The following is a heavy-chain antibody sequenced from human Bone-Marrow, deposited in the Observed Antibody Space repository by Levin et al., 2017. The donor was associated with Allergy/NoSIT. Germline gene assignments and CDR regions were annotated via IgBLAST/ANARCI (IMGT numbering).Heavy chain of an antibody. CDR3: ARGNYDFWSGYIYYYYYYMDV. V-gene: IGHV1-18*01. Sequence: GESLKISCKASGYMFTSYGISWVRQAPGQGLEWMGWITTYNGNTTYAQKLQGRVTMTTDTSTSTAYMELRSLRSDDTAVYYCARGNYDFWSGYIYYYYYYMDVWGKGTTVTVSS. D-gene: IGHD3-3*01. J-gene: IGHJ6*03. CDR2: ITTYNGNT. CDR1: GYMFTSYG.